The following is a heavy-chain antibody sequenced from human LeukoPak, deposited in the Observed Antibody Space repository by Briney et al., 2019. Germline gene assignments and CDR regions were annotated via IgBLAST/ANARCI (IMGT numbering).Heavy chain of an antibody. CDR2: ISSSGSTR. CDR1: GFTFSSYE. D-gene: IGHD6-19*01. CDR3: TRNGFSSGLDY. V-gene: IGHV3-48*03. J-gene: IGHJ4*02. Sequence: GGSLRLSCAASGFTFSSYEMNGVRQAPGKGLEWVSYISSSGSTRYYADSVKGRFTISRDDAKNSLYLQMNSLRAEDTAVYYCTRNGFSSGLDYWGQGSLVTVSS.